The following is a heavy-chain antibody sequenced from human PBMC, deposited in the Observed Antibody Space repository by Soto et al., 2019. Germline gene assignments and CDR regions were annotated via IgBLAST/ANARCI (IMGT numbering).Heavy chain of an antibody. CDR3: ARGFSPGYDDGYECFDT. V-gene: IGHV3-21*01. J-gene: IGHJ5*02. D-gene: IGHD5-12*01. CDR1: GFTFSLYN. CDR2: ITSGSTYI. Sequence: GGSLRLSCAASGFTASGFTFSLYNMNWVRQAPGKGLEWVSSITSGSTYIYYADSVKGRFTISRDDAKNSLYLQMNSLRAEDTAVYSCARGFSPGYDDGYECFDTWGQGTPVTVSS.